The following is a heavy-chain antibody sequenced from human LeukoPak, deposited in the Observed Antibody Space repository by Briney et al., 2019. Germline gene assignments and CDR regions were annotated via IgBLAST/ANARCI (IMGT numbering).Heavy chain of an antibody. D-gene: IGHD2-2*02. J-gene: IGHJ4*02. V-gene: IGHV4-34*01. CDR3: ARVVGYCSSTSCYKYYFDY. Sequence: SETLSLTCAVYGGSFSGYYWSWIRQPPGMGLEWIGEINHSGSTNYNPSLKSRVTISVDTYKNQFSLKLSSVTAADTAVYYCARVVGYCSSTSCYKYYFDYWGQGTLVTVSS. CDR2: INHSGST. CDR1: GGSFSGYY.